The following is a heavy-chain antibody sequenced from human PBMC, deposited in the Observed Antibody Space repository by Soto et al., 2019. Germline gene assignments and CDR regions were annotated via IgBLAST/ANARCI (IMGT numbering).Heavy chain of an antibody. CDR3: ARESSIAVAWYYYGMDV. D-gene: IGHD6-19*01. CDR2: ISYDGSNK. V-gene: IGHV3-30-3*01. CDR1: GFTFSSYA. Sequence: PGGSRRLSCAASGFTFSSYAMHWVRQAPGKGLEWVAVISYDGSNKYYADSVKGRFTISRDNSKNTLYLQMNSVRAEDTAVYYCARESSIAVAWYYYGMDVWGQGTTVTVSS. J-gene: IGHJ6*02.